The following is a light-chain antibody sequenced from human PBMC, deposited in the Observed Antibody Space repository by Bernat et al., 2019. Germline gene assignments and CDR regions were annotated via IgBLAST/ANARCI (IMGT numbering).Light chain of an antibody. Sequence: QSALTQPPSVSGSPGQSVTISCTGTSSDVGRYNRVSWYQQPPGTAPKLMIYEVTNRPSGVPDRFTGSKSGNTASLAIAGLQAEDEADYYCSSFTNSGTYVFGGGTRLNVL. V-gene: IGLV2-18*02. J-gene: IGLJ3*02. CDR2: EVT. CDR1: SSDVGRYNR. CDR3: SSFTNSGTYV.